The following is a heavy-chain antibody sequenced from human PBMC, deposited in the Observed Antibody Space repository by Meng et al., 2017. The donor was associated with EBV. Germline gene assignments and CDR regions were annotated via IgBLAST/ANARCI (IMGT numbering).Heavy chain of an antibody. V-gene: IGHV1-69*01. Sequence: VQFVQSAAGVKKPGSSVKVSCKTSGGPFRYYAISWVRQAPGQGLEWLGGFLPRLGAPNYAQKFHGRVKITADESTSTHYMDLSSLRSEDTAIYYCASESGRGYTPDYWGQGTLVTVSS. J-gene: IGHJ4*02. CDR1: GGPFRYYA. CDR2: FLPRLGAP. D-gene: IGHD3-10*01. CDR3: ASESGRGYTPDY.